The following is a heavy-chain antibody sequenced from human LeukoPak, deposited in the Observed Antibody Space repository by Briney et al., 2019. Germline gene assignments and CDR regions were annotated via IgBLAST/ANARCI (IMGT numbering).Heavy chain of an antibody. Sequence: ASVKVSCKASGGTFSSFAISWVRQAPGQGLEWMGRIIPIFGTANYAQKFQGRVTITADKSTSTAYMELSSLRSEDTAVYYCAMAETTDAFDIWGQGTMVTFSS. V-gene: IGHV1-69*06. CDR2: IIPIFGTA. CDR3: AMAETTDAFDI. J-gene: IGHJ3*02. D-gene: IGHD1-14*01. CDR1: GGTFSSFA.